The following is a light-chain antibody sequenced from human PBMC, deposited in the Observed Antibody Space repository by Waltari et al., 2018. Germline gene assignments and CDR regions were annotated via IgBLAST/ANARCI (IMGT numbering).Light chain of an antibody. CDR3: AAWDDSLSGVV. Sequence: QSVLTQPPSASGTPGQRVTISCSGSSSNIGSNYVYWYHQLPGTAPKRLIYRNNQRPSGVPARFSGSKSGTSASLAISGLRSEDEADYYCAAWDDSLSGVVFGGGTKLTVL. V-gene: IGLV1-47*01. CDR2: RNN. CDR1: SSNIGSNY. J-gene: IGLJ2*01.